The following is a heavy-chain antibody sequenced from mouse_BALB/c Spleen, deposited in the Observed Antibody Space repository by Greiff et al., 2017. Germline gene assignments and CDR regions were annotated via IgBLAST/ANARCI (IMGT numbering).Heavy chain of an antibody. J-gene: IGHJ4*01. CDR3: ARGDMYDEVCYAMDY. D-gene: IGHD2-14*01. V-gene: IGHV5-6-5*01. Sequence: EVMLVESGGGLVKPGGSLKLSCAASGFTFSSYAMSWVRQTPEKRLEWGASISSGGSTYYPDSVKGRFTISRDIARNILYLQMSSLRSVDTAMYYCARGDMYDEVCYAMDYRGQGTSVTVSS. CDR2: ISSGGST. CDR1: GFTFSSYA.